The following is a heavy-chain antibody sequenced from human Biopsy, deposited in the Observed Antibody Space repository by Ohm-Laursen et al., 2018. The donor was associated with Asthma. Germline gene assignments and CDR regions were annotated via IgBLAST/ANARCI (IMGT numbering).Heavy chain of an antibody. CDR2: IIPIFGTA. D-gene: IGHD7-27*01. Sequence: GASVKVSCKTSGGMFGSYAISWVRQAPGQGLEWMGGIIPIFGTANYAQKFQGRVTITADESTSTAYMELSSLRSEDTAVYYCARSSHINWGGYFDYWGQGTLVTVSS. J-gene: IGHJ4*02. V-gene: IGHV1-69*01. CDR1: GGMFGSYA. CDR3: ARSSHINWGGYFDY.